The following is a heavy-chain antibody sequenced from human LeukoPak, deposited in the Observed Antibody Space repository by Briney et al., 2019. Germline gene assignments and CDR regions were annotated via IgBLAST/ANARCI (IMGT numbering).Heavy chain of an antibody. CDR3: ARGILGYCSGGSCYSVTEFDP. J-gene: IGHJ5*02. D-gene: IGHD2-15*01. CDR2: ISAYNGNT. CDR1: GYTFTSYG. V-gene: IGHV1-18*01. Sequence: ASVKVSCKASGYTFTSYGISWVRQAPGQGLEWMGWISAYNGNTNYAQKLQGRVTMTTDTSTSTAYMEVRSLRSDDTAVYYRARGILGYCSGGSCYSVTEFDPWGQGTLVTVSS.